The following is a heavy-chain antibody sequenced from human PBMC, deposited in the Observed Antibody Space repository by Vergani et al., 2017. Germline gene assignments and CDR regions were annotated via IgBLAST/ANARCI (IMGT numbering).Heavy chain of an antibody. J-gene: IGHJ4*02. D-gene: IGHD3-16*01. Sequence: QVQLQESGPGLVKPSETLSLTCTVSGYSISSGYYWGWIRQPPGKGLEWIGSIYHSGSTYYNPSLKSRVTISVDTSKNQFSLKLSSVTAADTAVYYCASGGNGPVDYWGQGTLVTVSS. CDR2: IYHSGST. V-gene: IGHV4-38-2*02. CDR1: GYSISSGYY. CDR3: ASGGNGPVDY.